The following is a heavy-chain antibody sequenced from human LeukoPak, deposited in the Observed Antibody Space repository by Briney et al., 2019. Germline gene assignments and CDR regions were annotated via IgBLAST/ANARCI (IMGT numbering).Heavy chain of an antibody. Sequence: ETLSLTCTVSGGSISSYYWSWIRQPPGKGLEWIGIIYPHDSDTRYSPSFQGQVTISADKSISTAYLQWSSLKASDTAMYYCARQSNYDSILDYWGQGTLVTVSS. J-gene: IGHJ4*02. D-gene: IGHD3-22*01. CDR1: GGSISSYY. V-gene: IGHV5-51*01. CDR2: IYPHDSDT. CDR3: ARQSNYDSILDY.